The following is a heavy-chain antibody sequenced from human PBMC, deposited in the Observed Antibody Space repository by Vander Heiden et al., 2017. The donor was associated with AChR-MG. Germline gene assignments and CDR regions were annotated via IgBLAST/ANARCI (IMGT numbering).Heavy chain of an antibody. CDR2: IYQSGST. CDR3: ARNIVVVVAAGAFDI. J-gene: IGHJ3*02. Sequence: QVQLQESGPGLVKPSGTLSLTCAVPGGSISSTHWWSWVRQPRGKGLEWIGEIYQSGSTNYNPSLKSRVTISVDKSKNNFSLKLSSVTAADTAMYYCARNIVVVVAAGAFDIWGHGTMVTVSS. D-gene: IGHD2-15*01. CDR1: GGSISSTHW. V-gene: IGHV4-4*02.